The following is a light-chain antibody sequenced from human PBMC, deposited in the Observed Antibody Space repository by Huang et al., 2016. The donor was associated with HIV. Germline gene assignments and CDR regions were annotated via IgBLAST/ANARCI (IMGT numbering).Light chain of an antibody. CDR3: HQYNNWLLS. J-gene: IGKJ4*01. V-gene: IGKV3-15*01. CDR2: GSS. Sequence: EIVMTQSPATLSVSPGQRVTLSCRANRSVSTNLAWYQQRHGQAPRILIYGSSTRAPGIPARFSGSGSVTDFSLTISSLQSEDFALYYCHQYNNWLLSFGGGTRV. CDR1: RSVSTN.